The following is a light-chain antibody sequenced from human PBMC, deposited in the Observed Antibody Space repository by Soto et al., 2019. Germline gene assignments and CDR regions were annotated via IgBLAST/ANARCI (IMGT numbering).Light chain of an antibody. CDR3: QQYGSSLTT. V-gene: IGKV3-20*01. CDR1: QSVSSSY. Sequence: EIALTQSPGTLSLSPGERATLSCRASQSVSSSYLAWYQQKPGQAPRLLIYGASSRATGIPDRFSGSGSGTDFTLTISRLEPEDFAVYYCQQYGSSLTTFGGGTKVEIK. J-gene: IGKJ4*01. CDR2: GAS.